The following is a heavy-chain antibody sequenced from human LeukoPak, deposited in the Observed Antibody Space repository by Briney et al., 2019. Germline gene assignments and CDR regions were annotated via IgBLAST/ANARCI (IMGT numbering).Heavy chain of an antibody. Sequence: PGGSLRLSCAASGFTFSSYSMSWVRQAPGKGLEWVSVIYSGGSTYYADSVKGRFTISRDNSKNTLYLQMNSLRAEDTAVYYCARDYYDSSGYYPLVDWGQGTLVTVSS. CDR2: IYSGGST. D-gene: IGHD3-22*01. CDR3: ARDYYDSSGYYPLVD. CDR1: GFTFSSYS. V-gene: IGHV3-53*01. J-gene: IGHJ4*02.